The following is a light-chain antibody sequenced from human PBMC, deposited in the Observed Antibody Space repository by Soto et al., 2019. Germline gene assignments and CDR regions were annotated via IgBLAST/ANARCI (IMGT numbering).Light chain of an antibody. V-gene: IGLV1-47*01. J-gene: IGLJ2*01. Sequence: QSVLTQPPSASGPPGQRVTISCSGTSSNIRNNDVYWYQQLPGTAPKLLFYKNSQRPSGVPDRFSCSKSGTSASLAISGLRSEEDADYYCASWDDSRSGVVFGGGTKLTVL. CDR3: ASWDDSRSGVV. CDR2: KNS. CDR1: SSNIRNND.